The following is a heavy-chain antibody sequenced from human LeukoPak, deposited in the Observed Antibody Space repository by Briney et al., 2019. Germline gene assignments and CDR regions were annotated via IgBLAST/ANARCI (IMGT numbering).Heavy chain of an antibody. CDR1: GGSFSGYY. CDR3: ARQRIGDFWSGYYTTIDY. V-gene: IGHV4-34*01. D-gene: IGHD3-3*01. Sequence: PSETLSLTCAVYGGSFSGYYWSWIRQPPGKGLEWLGEINHSGSTNYNPSLKSRVTISVDTSKNQFSLKLSSVTAADTAVYYCARQRIGDFWSGYYTTIDYWGQGTLVTVSS. J-gene: IGHJ4*02. CDR2: INHSGST.